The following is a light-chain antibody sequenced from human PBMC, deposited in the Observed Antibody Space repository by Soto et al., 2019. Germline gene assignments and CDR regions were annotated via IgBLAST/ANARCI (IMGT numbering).Light chain of an antibody. CDR1: QSIGSGF. Sequence: EAVLTQSPGTLSLSPGERVTLSCRASQSIGSGFLAWYQQKPGQAPRLLIYGSSNRATGIPDRFSGSGSGTDFTLAIRRLEPEDFAVYYCQQYSNSRFTFGQGTKLEIK. J-gene: IGKJ2*01. V-gene: IGKV3-20*01. CDR3: QQYSNSRFT. CDR2: GSS.